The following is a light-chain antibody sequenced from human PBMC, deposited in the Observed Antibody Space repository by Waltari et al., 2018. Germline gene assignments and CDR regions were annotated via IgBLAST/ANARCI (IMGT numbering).Light chain of an antibody. Sequence: YVLTQPPSVSVAPGQTAKITCGGDNIEDTSVNGYKQRPGQAPVLVVYDDSDRPSGIPERFSGSNSGKATLTISRVEAGDEADYYCQVWDSTSDHVVFGGGTKLTVL. V-gene: IGLV3-21*02. CDR2: DDS. J-gene: IGLJ2*01. CDR3: QVWDSTSDHVV. CDR1: NIEDTS.